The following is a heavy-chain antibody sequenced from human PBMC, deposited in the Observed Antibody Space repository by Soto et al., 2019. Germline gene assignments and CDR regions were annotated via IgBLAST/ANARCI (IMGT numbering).Heavy chain of an antibody. CDR2: ISGSGGST. V-gene: IGHV3-23*01. CDR1: GFTFSSYA. J-gene: IGHJ4*02. Sequence: EVQLLESGGGLVQPGGSLRLSCAASGFTFSSYAMSWVRQAPGKGLEWVSAISGSGGSTYYADSVKGRFTISRDNSKNTLYLQMNSLRAEDTAVYYCVKDPSYSSSWPAPFDYWGQGTLVTVSS. CDR3: VKDPSYSSSWPAPFDY. D-gene: IGHD6-13*01.